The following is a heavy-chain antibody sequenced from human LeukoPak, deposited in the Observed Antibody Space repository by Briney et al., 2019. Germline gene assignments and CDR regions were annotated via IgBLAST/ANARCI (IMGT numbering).Heavy chain of an antibody. Sequence: GASVKVSCKASGYTFNTYGITWVRQAPGQGLEWMGWISGYNGKTKYAQKLQDRVTMTTDTSTTTAYMELRSLRSDDTAVYYCARELIRGVILDWGQGTLVTVSS. D-gene: IGHD3-10*01. J-gene: IGHJ4*02. CDR2: ISGYNGKT. CDR3: ARELIRGVILD. V-gene: IGHV1-18*01. CDR1: GYTFNTYG.